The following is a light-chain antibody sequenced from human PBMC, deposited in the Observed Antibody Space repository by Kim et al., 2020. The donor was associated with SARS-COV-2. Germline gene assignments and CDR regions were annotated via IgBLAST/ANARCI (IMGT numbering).Light chain of an antibody. CDR1: NIGNKN. CDR3: QVWDSSTDVE. CDR2: RDT. Sequence: SYELTQPLSVSVALGQTARITCGGNNIGNKNVHWYQQKAGQAPVLVIYRDTNRPSGILERFSGSNSGNTATLTISRAQAGDEGNYYCQVWDSSTDVEFGGGTQLTVL. V-gene: IGLV3-9*01. J-gene: IGLJ2*01.